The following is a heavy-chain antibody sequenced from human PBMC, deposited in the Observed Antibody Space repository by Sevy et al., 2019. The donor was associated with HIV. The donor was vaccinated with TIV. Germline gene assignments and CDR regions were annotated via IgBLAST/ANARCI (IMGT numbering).Heavy chain of an antibody. CDR3: ARGTVRYSSGWYFDY. V-gene: IGHV1-18*01. CDR2: ISAYNGNT. Sequence: ASVKVSCKASGYTFTSYGISWVRQAPGQGLEWMGWISAYNGNTNYAQKLQGRVTMTTDTSTSTAYMELRSLRSDDTAVYYCARGTVRYSSGWYFDYWGQGTLVTVSS. D-gene: IGHD6-19*01. J-gene: IGHJ4*02. CDR1: GYTFTSYG.